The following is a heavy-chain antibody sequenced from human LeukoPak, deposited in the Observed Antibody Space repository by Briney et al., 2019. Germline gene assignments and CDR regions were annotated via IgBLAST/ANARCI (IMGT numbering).Heavy chain of an antibody. Sequence: GGSLRLSCAASGFTFSSYWMSWVRQAPGKGLEWVANIKQDGSEKYYVDSVKGRFTISRDNAKNSLYLQMNSLRAEDTAVYYCARFIVVVDRKYYFDYWGQGTLVTVSS. CDR3: ARFIVVVDRKYYFDY. J-gene: IGHJ4*02. D-gene: IGHD3-22*01. CDR1: GFTFSSYW. V-gene: IGHV3-7*01. CDR2: IKQDGSEK.